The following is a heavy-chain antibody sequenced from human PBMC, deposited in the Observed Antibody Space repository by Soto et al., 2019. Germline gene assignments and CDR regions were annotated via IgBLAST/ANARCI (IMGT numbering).Heavy chain of an antibody. CDR3: TTDGPLNEYISSSDY. Sequence: GGSLRLSCAASGFTFSNAWMSWVRQAPGKGLEWVGRIKSKTDGGTTDYAAPVKGRFTISRDDSKNTLYLQMNSLKTEDTAVYYCTTDGPLNEYISSSDYWGQGTLVTVSS. V-gene: IGHV3-15*01. D-gene: IGHD6-6*01. J-gene: IGHJ4*02. CDR2: IKSKTDGGTT. CDR1: GFTFSNAW.